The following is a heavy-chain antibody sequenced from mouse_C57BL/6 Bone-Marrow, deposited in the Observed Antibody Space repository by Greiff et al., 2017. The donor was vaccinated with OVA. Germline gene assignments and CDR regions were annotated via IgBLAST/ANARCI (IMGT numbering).Heavy chain of an antibody. CDR2: IDPSDSYT. CDR3: AREYWDWYFDF. J-gene: IGHJ1*03. CDR1: GYTFTSYW. Sequence: QVQLKQPGAELVMPGASVKLSCKASGYTFTSYWMHWVKQRPGQGLEWIGEIDPSDSYTNYNQKFKGKSTLTVDKSSSTAYMHLSSLTSEDSAVYYCAREYWDWYFDFWGTGTTVTVSS. V-gene: IGHV1-69*01. D-gene: IGHD4-1*01.